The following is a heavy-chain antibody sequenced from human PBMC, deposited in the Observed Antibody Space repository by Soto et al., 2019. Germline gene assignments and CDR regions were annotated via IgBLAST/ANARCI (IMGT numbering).Heavy chain of an antibody. CDR1: GFTFSSYG. D-gene: IGHD6-19*01. J-gene: IGHJ4*02. V-gene: IGHV3-30*18. Sequence: QMQLVESGGGVVQPGRSLRLSCAASGFTFSSYGMHWVRQAPGKGLEWVAVISYDGSNKYYADSVKGRFTISRDNSKNTLYLQMNSLRAEDTAVYYCAKRKYSSGLIDYWGQGTLVTVSS. CDR3: AKRKYSSGLIDY. CDR2: ISYDGSNK.